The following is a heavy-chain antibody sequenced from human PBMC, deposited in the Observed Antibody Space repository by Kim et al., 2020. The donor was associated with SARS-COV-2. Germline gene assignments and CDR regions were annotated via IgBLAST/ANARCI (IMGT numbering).Heavy chain of an antibody. CDR2: IGETGSHI. CDR1: GFSFGSYA. V-gene: IGHV3-23*01. Sequence: GGSLRLSCAASGFSFGSYAMNWVRQAPGKGLEWLTTIGETGSHIYYADSVRGRFIVSRDNSKNTVYLHMNILRAEDTAVYYCARRISGWVHFDQWGQGTLVTVSS. J-gene: IGHJ4*02. D-gene: IGHD6-19*01. CDR3: ARRISGWVHFDQ.